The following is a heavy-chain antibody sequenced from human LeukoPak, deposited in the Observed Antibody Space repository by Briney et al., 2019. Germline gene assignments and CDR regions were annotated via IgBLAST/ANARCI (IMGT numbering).Heavy chain of an antibody. CDR2: INHSGST. V-gene: IGHV4-34*01. Sequence: SETLSLTCAVYGGSFSGYYWSWIRQPPGKGLEWIGEINHSGSTNYNPSLKSRVTISVDTSKNQFSLKLSSVTAADTAVYYCARVGYGYVWGSYRQQQESSFDPWGQGTLVTVSS. CDR1: GGSFSGYY. D-gene: IGHD3-16*02. J-gene: IGHJ5*02. CDR3: ARVGYGYVWGSYRQQQESSFDP.